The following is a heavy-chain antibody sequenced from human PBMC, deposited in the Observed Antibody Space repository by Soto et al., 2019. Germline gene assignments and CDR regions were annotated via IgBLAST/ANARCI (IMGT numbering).Heavy chain of an antibody. J-gene: IGHJ3*02. V-gene: IGHV4-30-4*01. CDR1: GGSISSGDYY. CDR2: IYYSGST. Sequence: QVQLQESGPGLVKPSQTLSLTCTVSGGSISSGDYYWSWIRQPPGKGLEWIGYIYYSGSTYYNPYLRSRVTISVDTSKNQFSLKLSSVTAADTAVYYCARDPIVGATIGAFDIWGQGTMVTVSS. CDR3: ARDPIVGATIGAFDI. D-gene: IGHD1-26*01.